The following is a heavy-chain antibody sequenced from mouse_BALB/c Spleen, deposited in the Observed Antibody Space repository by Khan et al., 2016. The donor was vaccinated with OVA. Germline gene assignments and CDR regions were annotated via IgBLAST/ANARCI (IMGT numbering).Heavy chain of an antibody. Sequence: EVQLQQSGPELVKPGASVKISCKTSGYTFTGYTLHWVKQSHGKSLEWIGVINPKKGVTSYNQKFKGKATLTVDKSSSTAYMEFRSLTSEDSAVYYCARDAGRHWGQGTSVTVSS. CDR3: ARDAGRH. D-gene: IGHD3-3*01. CDR2: INPKKGVT. J-gene: IGHJ4*01. V-gene: IGHV1-18*01. CDR1: GYTFTGYT.